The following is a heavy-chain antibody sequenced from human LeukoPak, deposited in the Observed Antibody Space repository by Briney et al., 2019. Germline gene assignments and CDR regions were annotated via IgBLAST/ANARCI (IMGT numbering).Heavy chain of an antibody. J-gene: IGHJ6*04. CDR2: IGTAGDP. D-gene: IGHD3-10*01. CDR3: ARGKITMVRGVINDYGMDV. CDR1: GFTFSSYD. Sequence: GGSLRLSCAASGFTFSSYDMHWVRQATGKGLEWVSAIGTAGDPYYPGPVKGRFTISRENAKNSLYLQMNSLGAGDTAVYYCARGKITMVRGVINDYGMDVWGKGTTVTVSS. V-gene: IGHV3-13*05.